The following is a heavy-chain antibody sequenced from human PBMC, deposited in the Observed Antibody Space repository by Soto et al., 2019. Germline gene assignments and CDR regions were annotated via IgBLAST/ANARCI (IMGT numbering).Heavy chain of an antibody. Sequence: SVKVSCKAPGGTFSSYAISWVRQAPGQGLEWMGGIIPIFGTANYAQKFQGRVTITADESTSTAYMELSSLRSEDTAVYYCARVPIVSVPGAFDIWGQGTMVTVSS. V-gene: IGHV1-69*13. CDR1: GGTFSSYA. J-gene: IGHJ3*02. CDR2: IIPIFGTA. D-gene: IGHD3-16*02. CDR3: ARVPIVSVPGAFDI.